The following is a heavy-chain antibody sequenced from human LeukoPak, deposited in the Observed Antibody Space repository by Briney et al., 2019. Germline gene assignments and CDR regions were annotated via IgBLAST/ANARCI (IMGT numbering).Heavy chain of an antibody. V-gene: IGHV4-59*01. CDR3: ARTGHEDYYFDY. CDR2: IYYSGST. Sequence: SETLSLTCTVSGGSISSYYWSWIRQPPGKGLEWIGYIYYSGSTNYNPSLKSRVTISVDTSKNQFSLELSSVTAADTAVYYCARTGHEDYYFDYWGQGTLVTVSS. J-gene: IGHJ4*02. CDR1: GGSISSYY.